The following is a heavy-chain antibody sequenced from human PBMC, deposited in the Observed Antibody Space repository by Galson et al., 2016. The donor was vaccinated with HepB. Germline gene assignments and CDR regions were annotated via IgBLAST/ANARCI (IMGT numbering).Heavy chain of an antibody. CDR1: GFTFSRYW. V-gene: IGHV3-7*03. CDR2: MKQDGSEE. D-gene: IGHD3-10*01. Sequence: SLRLSCAASGFTFSRYWMTWVRQAPGKGLEWVANMKQDGSEEYYVDSVKGRFTVSRDNAKNSLYLQMNSLRAEDTAVYYCARSYGLASYYSVPFYWGQGTLVTVSS. J-gene: IGHJ4*02. CDR3: ARSYGLASYYSVPFY.